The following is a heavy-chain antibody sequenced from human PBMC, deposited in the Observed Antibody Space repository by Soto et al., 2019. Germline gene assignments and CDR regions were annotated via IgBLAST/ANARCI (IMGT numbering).Heavy chain of an antibody. CDR1: GGTFSSYT. Sequence: GDSVKVSCKAPGGTFSSYTISWVRQAPGQGLEWMGRIIPILGIANYAQKFQGRVTITADKSTSTAYMELSSLRSEDTAVYYCASKVEWERSSFDYWSQGTLGAVSS. J-gene: IGHJ4*02. CDR2: IIPILGIA. V-gene: IGHV1-69*02. D-gene: IGHD1-26*01. CDR3: ASKVEWERSSFDY.